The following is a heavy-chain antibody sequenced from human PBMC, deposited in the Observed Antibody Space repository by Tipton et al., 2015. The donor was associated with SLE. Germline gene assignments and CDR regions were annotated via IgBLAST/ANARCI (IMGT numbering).Heavy chain of an antibody. J-gene: IGHJ4*02. D-gene: IGHD3-3*01. V-gene: IGHV3-48*03. CDR2: VSSSAQTI. CDR3: ARGSFWSGYYTPLFDY. Sequence: SLRLSCATSGFLFSIYEMMWVRQAPGKGLEWVAYVSSSAQTIYHADSVKGRFTISRDNAKSSLYLQMNSLRAEDTAVYYCARGSFWSGYYTPLFDYWGQGTLVTVSS. CDR1: GFLFSIYE.